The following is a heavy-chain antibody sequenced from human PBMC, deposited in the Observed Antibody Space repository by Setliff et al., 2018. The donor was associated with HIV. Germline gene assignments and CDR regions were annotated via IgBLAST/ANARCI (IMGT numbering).Heavy chain of an antibody. CDR3: ARLIHTGLLYFDF. CDR1: GFTFDSYA. V-gene: IGHV4-38-2*01. D-gene: IGHD2-8*02. Sequence: PGGSLRLSCAASGFTFDSYAMGWVRQAPGKGLEWIGSIYYRGSTYYNPSLKSRVTISLDTSRDQFSLNLKSVTAADTAVYFCARLIHTGLLYFDFWGLGSLVTVSS. CDR2: IYYRGST. J-gene: IGHJ4*02.